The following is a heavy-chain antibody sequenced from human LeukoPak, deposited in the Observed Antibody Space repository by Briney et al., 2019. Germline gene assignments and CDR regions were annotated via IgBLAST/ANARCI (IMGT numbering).Heavy chain of an antibody. CDR1: GFTFSSYG. J-gene: IGHJ6*03. CDR3: ARGREPGRYCSSTSCYRDLGGLYYYYYYMDV. CDR2: IRYDGSNDRTSE. V-gene: IGHV3-30*02. Sequence: GGSLRLSCAASGFTFSSYGMHWARQAPGKGLEGVAFIRYDGSNDRTSESSADSVTARFTISRDNSKNTLYLQMNSLRAEDTAVYYCARGREPGRYCSSTSCYRDLGGLYYYYYYMDVWGKGTTVTVSS. D-gene: IGHD2-2*01.